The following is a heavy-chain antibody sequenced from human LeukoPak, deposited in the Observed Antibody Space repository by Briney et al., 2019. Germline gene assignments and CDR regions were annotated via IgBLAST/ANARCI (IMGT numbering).Heavy chain of an antibody. Sequence: GASVKVSCKASGGTFSSYAISWVRQAPGQGLEWMGGIIPIFGTANYAQKFQGRVTITTDESTSTAYMELSSLRSEDTAVYYCARVTAFADTSTIFGVVPAYYFDYWGQGTLVTVSS. CDR2: IIPIFGTA. D-gene: IGHD3-3*01. V-gene: IGHV1-69*05. CDR3: ARVTAFADTSTIFGVVPAYYFDY. J-gene: IGHJ4*02. CDR1: GGTFSSYA.